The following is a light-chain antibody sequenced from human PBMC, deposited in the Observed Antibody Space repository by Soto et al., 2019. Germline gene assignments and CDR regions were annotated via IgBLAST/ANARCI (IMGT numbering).Light chain of an antibody. J-gene: IGKJ5*01. CDR3: QQYGSSPPIT. V-gene: IGKV3-20*01. CDR2: GAS. Sequence: EIMLTQSPGTLSLSTGERATLSCRASQSVSNNYLAWYQQKPGQAPRLLIYGASNRATGIPDRFSGSGSGTDFTLTISRLEPEDFAVYYCQQYGSSPPITFGQGTRLEI. CDR1: QSVSNNY.